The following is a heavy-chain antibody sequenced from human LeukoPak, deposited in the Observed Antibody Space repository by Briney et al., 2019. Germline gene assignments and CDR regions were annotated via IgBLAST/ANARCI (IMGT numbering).Heavy chain of an antibody. D-gene: IGHD4-17*01. Sequence: GGSLRLSCAASGFTFSSYAMSWVRQAPGKGLEWVSYISSSSSTIHYADSVKGRFTISRDNAKNSLYLQMNSLRAEDTAVYYCASSGDYAYYYYGMDVWGQGTTVTVSS. CDR3: ASSGDYAYYYYGMDV. J-gene: IGHJ6*02. CDR1: GFTFSSYA. CDR2: ISSSSSTI. V-gene: IGHV3-48*01.